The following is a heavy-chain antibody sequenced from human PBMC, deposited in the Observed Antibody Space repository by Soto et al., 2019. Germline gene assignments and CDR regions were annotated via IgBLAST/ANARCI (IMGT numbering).Heavy chain of an antibody. V-gene: IGHV4-30-4*01. CDR1: GGSIYSSDYY. D-gene: IGHD1-26*01. J-gene: IGHJ6*02. Sequence: QVQLQESGPGLVQPSQPLSLTCSVSGGSIYSSDYYWAWVRQPPGKGLEWIGYIYYSGSTYYSPSLESRLTISLDTSKNQFSLSLTSVTAADTAVYFCAGLGGNLLYSYGMDVWGLGTAITVSS. CDR2: IYYSGST. CDR3: AGLGGNLLYSYGMDV.